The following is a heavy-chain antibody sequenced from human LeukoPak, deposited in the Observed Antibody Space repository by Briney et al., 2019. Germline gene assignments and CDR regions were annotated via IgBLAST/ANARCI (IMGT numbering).Heavy chain of an antibody. CDR2: ISYDGSNK. CDR3: AKGVGSSWLYGMDV. Sequence: PGGSLRLSCAASGFTFSSYGMHWVRQAPGKGLEWVAIISYDGSNKYYADSVKGRFTISRDNSKNTLYLQMSSLRAEDTAVYYCAKGVGSSWLYGMDVWGQGTTVTVSS. J-gene: IGHJ6*02. CDR1: GFTFSSYG. D-gene: IGHD6-13*01. V-gene: IGHV3-30*18.